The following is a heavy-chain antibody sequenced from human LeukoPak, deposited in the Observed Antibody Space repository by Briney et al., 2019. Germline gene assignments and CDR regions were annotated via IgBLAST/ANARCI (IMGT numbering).Heavy chain of an antibody. CDR3: ARESNWFDP. CDR2: IYYSGST. Sequence: SETLSLTCTVSGGSISSYYWSWIRQPPGKGLEWIGYIYYSGSTNYNPSLKSRVTISVDTSKNQFSLKLSSVTAADTAVYYCARESNWFDPWGQGTLVTVSS. CDR1: GGSISSYY. V-gene: IGHV4-59*01. J-gene: IGHJ5*02.